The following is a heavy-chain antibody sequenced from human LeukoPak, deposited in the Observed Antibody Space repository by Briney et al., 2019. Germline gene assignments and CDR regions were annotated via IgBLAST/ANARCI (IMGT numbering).Heavy chain of an antibody. CDR3: ARAVMSGSIAHYYYYMDV. Sequence: GSSVKVSCKASGGTFSSYAISWVRQAPGQGLEWMGGIIPIFGTANYAQKFQGRVTITADESTSTAYMELSSLRSEDTAVYYCARAVMSGSIAHYYYYMDVWGKGTTVTVSS. V-gene: IGHV1-69*01. CDR1: GGTFSSYA. CDR2: IIPIFGTA. D-gene: IGHD5-12*01. J-gene: IGHJ6*03.